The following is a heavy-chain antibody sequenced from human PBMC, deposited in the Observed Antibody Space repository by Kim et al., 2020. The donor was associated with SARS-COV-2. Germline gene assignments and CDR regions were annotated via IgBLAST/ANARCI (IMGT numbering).Heavy chain of an antibody. CDR1: GYTFTGYY. J-gene: IGHJ6*02. D-gene: IGHD3-22*01. CDR3: ARDPLTYDSSGYYSTYYYYGMDV. CDR2: INPNSGGT. Sequence: ASVKVSCKASGYTFTGYYMHWVRQAPGQGLEWMGWINPNSGGTNYAQKFQGRVTMTRDTSISTAYMELSRLRSDDTAVYYCARDPLTYDSSGYYSTYYYYGMDVWGQGTTVTVSS. V-gene: IGHV1-2*02.